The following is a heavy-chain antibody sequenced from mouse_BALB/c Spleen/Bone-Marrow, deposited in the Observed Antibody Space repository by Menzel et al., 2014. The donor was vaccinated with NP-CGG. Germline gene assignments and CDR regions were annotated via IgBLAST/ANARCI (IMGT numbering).Heavy chain of an antibody. D-gene: IGHD2-1*01. CDR1: GFTFSSYG. V-gene: IGHV5-6-3*01. Sequence: EVKLVESGGGLVQPGGSLKLSCAASGFTFSSYGMSWVRQTPDKRLELVASINSNGGSTYYPDSVKGQFTISRDNAKNTLSLQMSSLKSEDTAMYYCARGNYGNYVDYFDYWGQGTTLTVSS. CDR2: INSNGGST. CDR3: ARGNYGNYVDYFDY. J-gene: IGHJ2*01.